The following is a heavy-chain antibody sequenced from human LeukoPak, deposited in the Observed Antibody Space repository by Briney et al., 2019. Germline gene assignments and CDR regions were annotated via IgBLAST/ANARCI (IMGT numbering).Heavy chain of an antibody. D-gene: IGHD3-16*01. CDR3: AKDRAMITFGGVNS. CDR1: GFTFSTCA. Sequence: GGSLRLSCAASGFTFSTCAMSWVRQAPGKGLEWVSAISAGGGGTYYADSVKGGFTIFRDNSQNTLYLQMNSLRAEDTAVYFCAKDRAMITFGGVNSWGQGTLVTVSS. CDR2: ISAGGGGT. V-gene: IGHV3-23*01. J-gene: IGHJ4*02.